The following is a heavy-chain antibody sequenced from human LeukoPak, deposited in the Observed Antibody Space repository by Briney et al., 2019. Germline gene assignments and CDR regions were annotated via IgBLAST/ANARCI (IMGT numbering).Heavy chain of an antibody. CDR3: AKDPGFGELSYFDY. CDR1: GFTFSSYG. D-gene: IGHD3-10*01. CDR2: ISGSGIST. V-gene: IGHV3-23*01. Sequence: GGPLRLSCAASGFTFSSYGMSWVRQAPGKGLEWVSVISGSGISTYYADSVKGRFTISRDNSKNTLYLQMNSLRAEDTAVYYCAKDPGFGELSYFDYWGQGTLVTVSS. J-gene: IGHJ4*02.